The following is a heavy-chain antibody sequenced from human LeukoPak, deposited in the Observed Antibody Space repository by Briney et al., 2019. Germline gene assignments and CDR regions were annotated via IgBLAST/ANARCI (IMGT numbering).Heavy chain of an antibody. CDR2: IYYSGST. CDR3: ARGCMEWLAPLGY. J-gene: IGHJ4*02. D-gene: IGHD3-3*01. Sequence: PSETLSLTCTVSGGSISSYYWSWIRQPPGKGLEWIGYIYYSGSTNYNPSLKSRVTISVDTTKNQFSLKLSSVTAADTAVYYCARGCMEWLAPLGYWGQGTLVTVSS. CDR1: GGSISSYY. V-gene: IGHV4-59*01.